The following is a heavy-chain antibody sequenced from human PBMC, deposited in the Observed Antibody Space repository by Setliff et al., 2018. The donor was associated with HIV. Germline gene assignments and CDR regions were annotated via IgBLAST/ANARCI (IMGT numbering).Heavy chain of an antibody. D-gene: IGHD3-22*01. J-gene: IGHJ5*02. CDR2: IFSSGST. CDR1: GGSISSYY. V-gene: IGHV4-4*09. Sequence: PSETLSLTCTVSGGSISSYYWSWIRQSPGGGLEWIGFIFSSGSTKYNPSLQSRVTMSIDTSKNQFSLRLNSVTAADTAVYYCARYRYYYDSSGYGRWFDPWGQGTLVTVSS. CDR3: ARYRYYYDSSGYGRWFDP.